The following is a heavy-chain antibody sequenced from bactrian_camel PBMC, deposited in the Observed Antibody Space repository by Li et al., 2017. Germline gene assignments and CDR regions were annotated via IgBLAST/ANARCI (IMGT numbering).Heavy chain of an antibody. CDR3: AATFACGVSWSNPQIFSY. CDR2: IDSRGTT. J-gene: IGHJ4*01. CDR1: GLVYPFWS. D-gene: IGHD4*01. Sequence: HVQLVESGGGSVQADGSLTLSCAASGLVYPFWSMAWFRQAPGKEREGVARIDSRGTTEYVDSVKGRFTVSRDDEQATLYLQMNSLKSEDSDMYYCAATFACGVSWSNPQIFSYWGLGTQVTVS. V-gene: IGHV3S63*01.